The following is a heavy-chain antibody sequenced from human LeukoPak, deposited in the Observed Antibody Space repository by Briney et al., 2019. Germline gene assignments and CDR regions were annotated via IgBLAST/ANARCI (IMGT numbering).Heavy chain of an antibody. D-gene: IGHD3-3*01. CDR3: ARCLGVTPEDYYYYYYGMDV. Sequence: ASVKVSCKASGYTFTSYGISWVRQAPGQGLEWMGWINAYNGNTNYAQKLQGRVTMTTDTSTSTAYMELRSLRSDDTAVYYCARCLGVTPEDYYYYYYGMDVWGQGTTVTVSS. V-gene: IGHV1-18*01. J-gene: IGHJ6*02. CDR2: INAYNGNT. CDR1: GYTFTSYG.